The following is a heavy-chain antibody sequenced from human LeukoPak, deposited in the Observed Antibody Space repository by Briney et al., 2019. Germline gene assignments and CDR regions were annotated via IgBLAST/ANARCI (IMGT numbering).Heavy chain of an antibody. D-gene: IGHD3-9*01. CDR1: GFTFSSYG. CDR3: ARGSLRYFDWFYYYYGMDV. J-gene: IGHJ6*02. Sequence: GGSLRLSCAASGFTFSSYGMHWVRQPPGKGLGWVAVIWYDGSNKYYADSVNGRFTISRDNSKNTLYLQMNSLRAENTAVYYCARGSLRYFDWFYYYYGMDVWGQGTTVTVSS. CDR2: IWYDGSNK. V-gene: IGHV3-33*01.